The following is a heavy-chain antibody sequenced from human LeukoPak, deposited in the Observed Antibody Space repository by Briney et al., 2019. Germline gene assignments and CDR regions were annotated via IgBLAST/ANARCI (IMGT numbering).Heavy chain of an antibody. J-gene: IGHJ4*02. D-gene: IGHD6-13*01. Sequence: KFQGRVTITRDTSASTAYMELSSLRSDDTAVYYCARAGYSSSWYYFDYWGQGTLVTVSS. V-gene: IGHV1-3*01. CDR3: ARAGYSSSWYYFDY.